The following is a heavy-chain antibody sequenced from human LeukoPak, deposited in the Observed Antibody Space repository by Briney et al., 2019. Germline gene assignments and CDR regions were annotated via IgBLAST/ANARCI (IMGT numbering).Heavy chain of an antibody. CDR1: GYSFTAFY. CDR2: IHPRSGET. J-gene: IGHJ4*02. V-gene: IGHV1-2*02. Sequence: SVNDSCKASGYSFTAFYIHWVRQARGRGREWMGWIHPRSGETNYAQKFQGRATKSRYTSISTAYMDLSSLRSNGTGVDYCARDGEYGTGSYYRGCFDYWGQGILVTVSS. D-gene: IGHD3-10*01. CDR3: ARDGEYGTGSYYRGCFDY.